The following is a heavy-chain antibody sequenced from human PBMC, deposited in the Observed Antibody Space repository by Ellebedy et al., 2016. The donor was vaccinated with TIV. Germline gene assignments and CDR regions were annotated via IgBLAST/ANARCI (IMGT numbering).Heavy chain of an antibody. CDR2: IDPSDSHI. J-gene: IGHJ6*02. V-gene: IGHV5-10-1*01. CDR1: GYIFSNYW. CDR3: ARRSGGGSFPFNYAMDV. D-gene: IGHD2-15*01. Sequence: GESLKISCQGSGYIFSNYWISWVRQMPGKGLEWMGKIDPSDSHIDYSPSFQGHVTLSAAKSISTAYLQWTSLKASDTAMYYCARRSGGGSFPFNYAMDVWGQGTTVTVSS.